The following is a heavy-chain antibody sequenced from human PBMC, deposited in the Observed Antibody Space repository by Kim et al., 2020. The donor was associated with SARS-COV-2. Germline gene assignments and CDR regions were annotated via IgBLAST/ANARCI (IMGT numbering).Heavy chain of an antibody. J-gene: IGHJ3*02. V-gene: IGHV7-4-1*02. Sequence: ASVKVSCKASGYIFINYAVNWVRQAPGQGLKWMGWINTNTGNPTYAQGFTGRFVFSLDTSVSTAYLQISSLKAEDTAVYYCAGQTSSGSYYQTEGGAFDIWGQGTMVTVSS. D-gene: IGHD3-10*01. CDR3: AGQTSSGSYYQTEGGAFDI. CDR1: GYIFINYA. CDR2: INTNTGNP.